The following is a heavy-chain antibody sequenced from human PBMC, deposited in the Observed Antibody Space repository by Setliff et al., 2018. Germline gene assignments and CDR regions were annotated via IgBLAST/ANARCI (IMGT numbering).Heavy chain of an antibody. CDR3: ARAVDSSGYFPYWYFDL. CDR1: GDSISNYY. CDR2: IYVTEST. D-gene: IGHD3-22*01. J-gene: IGHJ2*01. V-gene: IGHV4-4*07. Sequence: SETLSLTCTVSGDSISNYYWNWIRQPAGKGLEWIGRIYVTESTKYNPSLRSRLTMSVDTSKSQFSLNLTSVTAADTAVYFCARAVDSSGYFPYWYFDLWGRGALVTVSS.